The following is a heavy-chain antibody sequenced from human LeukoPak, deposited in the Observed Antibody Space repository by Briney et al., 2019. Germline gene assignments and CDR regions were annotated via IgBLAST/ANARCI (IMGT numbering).Heavy chain of an antibody. D-gene: IGHD6-13*01. V-gene: IGHV3-48*04. CDR3: ARAAGYSSNWYEY. CDR2: ITSSSSAI. J-gene: IGHJ4*02. CDR1: GFTFSGYS. Sequence: GGSLRLSCAAPGFTFSGYSMNWVRQAPGKGLEWVSYITSSSSAIYYADSVKGRFTTSRDNAKNSLYLQMNSLRAEDTALYYCARAAGYSSNWYEYWGQGTLVTVSS.